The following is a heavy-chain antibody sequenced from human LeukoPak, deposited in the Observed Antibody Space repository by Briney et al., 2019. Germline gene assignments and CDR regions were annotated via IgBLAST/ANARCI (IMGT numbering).Heavy chain of an antibody. CDR1: GGSFSGYY. V-gene: IGHV4-34*01. Sequence: PSETLSLTCAVYGGSFSGYYWTWIRQPPGKGLEWIGEINHSGSTNYNPSLKSRVTISVDTSKNQFSLKLSSVTAADTAVYYCARHRVRRQSSGREPWFDPWGQGTLVTVSS. J-gene: IGHJ5*02. D-gene: IGHD6-19*01. CDR3: ARHRVRRQSSGREPWFDP. CDR2: INHSGST.